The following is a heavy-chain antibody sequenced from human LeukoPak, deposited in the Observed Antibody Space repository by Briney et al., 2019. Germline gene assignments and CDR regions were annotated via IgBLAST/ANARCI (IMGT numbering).Heavy chain of an antibody. CDR2: ISAYNGNT. J-gene: IGHJ3*02. Sequence: ASVKVSCKASGYTFTSYGISWVRQAPGQGLEWMGWISAYNGNTNYAQKLQGRVTMTTDTSTSTAYMELRSLRSDDTAVYYCARVLYCGGDCYSPAFDIWGQGTMVTVSS. CDR1: GYTFTSYG. CDR3: ARVLYCGGDCYSPAFDI. D-gene: IGHD2-21*02. V-gene: IGHV1-18*01.